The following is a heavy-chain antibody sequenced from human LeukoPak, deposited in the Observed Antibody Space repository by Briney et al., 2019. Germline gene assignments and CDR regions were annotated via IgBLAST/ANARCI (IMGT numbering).Heavy chain of an antibody. V-gene: IGHV1-2*02. J-gene: IGHJ4*02. D-gene: IGHD3-10*01. CDR3: ARMRMVRGVIAFDY. CDR2: INPNSGGT. Sequence: ASVKVSCKASGGTFSSYAISWVRQAPGQGLEWMGWINPNSGGTNYAQKFQGRVTMTRDTSISTAYMELSRLRSDDTAVYYCARMRMVRGVIAFDYWGQGTLVTVSS. CDR1: GGTFSSYA.